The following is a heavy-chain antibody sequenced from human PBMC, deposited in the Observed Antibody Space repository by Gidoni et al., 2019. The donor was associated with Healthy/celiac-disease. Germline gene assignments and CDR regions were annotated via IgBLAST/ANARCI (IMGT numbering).Heavy chain of an antibody. CDR3: TTDPGVLNSGSYWIDY. J-gene: IGHJ4*02. Sequence: EVQLEESGGGLVKPGGSLRLSCAASGCTFSNAWMSWVRQAPGKGLGWVCRIKSKTDGGTTDYAARVKGRFTISRDDSKNTLYLQMNSLKTEDTAVYYCTTDPGVLNSGSYWIDYWGQGTLVTVSS. V-gene: IGHV3-15*01. D-gene: IGHD1-26*01. CDR1: GCTFSNAW. CDR2: IKSKTDGGTT.